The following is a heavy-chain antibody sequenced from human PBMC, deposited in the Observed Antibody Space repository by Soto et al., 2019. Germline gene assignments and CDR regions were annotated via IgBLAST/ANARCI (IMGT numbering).Heavy chain of an antibody. V-gene: IGHV1-58*01. Sequence: SVKVSCKASGFTFTSFAVQWVRQARGQRLEWIGWIVVGSGNTNYAQKFQERVTITRDMSTSTAYMELSSLRSEDTAVYYCAAFGYDSSGYYAFDYWGQGTLVTVSS. CDR1: GFTFTSFA. D-gene: IGHD3-22*01. CDR2: IVVGSGNT. CDR3: AAFGYDSSGYYAFDY. J-gene: IGHJ4*02.